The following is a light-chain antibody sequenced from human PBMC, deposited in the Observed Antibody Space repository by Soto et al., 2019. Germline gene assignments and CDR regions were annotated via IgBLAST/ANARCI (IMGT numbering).Light chain of an antibody. Sequence: EIVLTQSPGTLSLSPGERATLSCRATQSIGSSNLAWYQQKPGQAPRLLIYGTSSRATGIPDRFSGSGSGTDFTLTISRLEPEDFAVYYCQQYGSSPPMYTFGQGTKLEIK. CDR1: QSIGSSN. CDR2: GTS. CDR3: QQYGSSPPMYT. J-gene: IGKJ2*01. V-gene: IGKV3-20*01.